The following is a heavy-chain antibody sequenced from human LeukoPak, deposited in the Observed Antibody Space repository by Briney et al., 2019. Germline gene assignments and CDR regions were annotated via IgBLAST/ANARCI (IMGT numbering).Heavy chain of an antibody. CDR3: ARGSYSSGWHPGDY. D-gene: IGHD6-19*01. J-gene: IGHJ4*02. CDR2: SRNKANSYTT. V-gene: IGHV3-72*01. Sequence: GGSLRLSCAASGFTFSDHYMDWVRQAPGEGLEWVGRSRNKANSYTTEYAASVKGRFTISRDDSKNSVSLQMNSLKTEDTAVYYCARGSYSSGWHPGDYWGQGTLVTVSS. CDR1: GFTFSDHY.